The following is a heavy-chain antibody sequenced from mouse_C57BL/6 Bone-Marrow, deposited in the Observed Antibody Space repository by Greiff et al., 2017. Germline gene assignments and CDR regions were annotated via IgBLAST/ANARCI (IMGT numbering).Heavy chain of an antibody. D-gene: IGHD1-1*01. Sequence: EVNVVESGGGLVQPGGSMKLSCAASGFTFSDAWMDWVRQSPEKGLEWVAEIRNKANNHATYYAESVKGRFTISRDDSKSSVYLQMNSLRAEDTGIYYCTSQFITTVVGDWYFDVWGTGTTVTVSS. CDR3: TSQFITTVVGDWYFDV. V-gene: IGHV6-6*01. CDR1: GFTFSDAW. CDR2: IRNKANNHAT. J-gene: IGHJ1*03.